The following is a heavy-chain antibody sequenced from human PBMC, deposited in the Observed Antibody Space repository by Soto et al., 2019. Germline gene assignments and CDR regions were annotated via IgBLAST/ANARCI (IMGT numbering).Heavy chain of an antibody. Sequence: QVQLMQSGAEVKKPGSSVKVSCKASGGTFSSYTISWVRQAPGQGLEWMGRIIPILGIANYAQKFQGRVTITEDKCTSTSYMELSSLRSEDTAVYYCARSSSSWYSGMDVWGQGTTVTVSS. D-gene: IGHD6-13*01. CDR2: IIPILGIA. CDR1: GGTFSSYT. CDR3: ARSSSSWYSGMDV. V-gene: IGHV1-69*02. J-gene: IGHJ6*02.